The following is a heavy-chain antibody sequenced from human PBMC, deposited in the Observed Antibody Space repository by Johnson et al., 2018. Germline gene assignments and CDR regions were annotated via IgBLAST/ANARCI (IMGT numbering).Heavy chain of an antibody. V-gene: IGHV3-23*01. CDR2: ISNSGGVT. D-gene: IGHD6-19*01. CDR3: VKEGRSGWLSEADR. Sequence: VQLQESGGGLVQXGGPLRLSCATSGFTFRRYAMSWVRQAPGKGLEWVSGISNSGGVTYYADSVKGRFNIPRDNSKNTLYLQMNSLRAEDTAIYYCVKEGRSGWLSEADRWGQGTQVTVSS. CDR1: GFTFRRYA. J-gene: IGHJ5*02.